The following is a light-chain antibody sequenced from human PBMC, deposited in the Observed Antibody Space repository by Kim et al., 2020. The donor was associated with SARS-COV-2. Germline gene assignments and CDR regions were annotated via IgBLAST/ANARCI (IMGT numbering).Light chain of an antibody. J-gene: IGKJ1*01. CDR3: QQSYSTPKT. CDR2: AAS. CDR1: QTIDTY. V-gene: IGKV1-39*01. Sequence: ASVGDGIRITCRASQTIDTYVNWYQQKQGKAPKLLIYAASRLHSGVPSRFSGSGSGTYFTLTINSLQPEDFATYYCQQSYSTPKTFGQGTKVDIK.